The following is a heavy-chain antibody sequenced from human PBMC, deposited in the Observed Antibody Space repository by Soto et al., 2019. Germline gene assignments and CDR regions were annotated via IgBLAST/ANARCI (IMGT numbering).Heavy chain of an antibody. Sequence: QITLKESGPTLVKPTQPLSLTCTFSGFSLSNSGVGVGWIRQPPGKALEWLALIYWNDDKRYSPALKSRLTITKDPSKNQVVLTMTNMDPVDTAPYYCAHRVRQHGKNWFDPWGQGTLVTVCS. V-gene: IGHV2-5*01. CDR2: IYWNDDK. CDR1: GFSLSNSGVG. CDR3: AHRVRQHGKNWFDP. J-gene: IGHJ5*02. D-gene: IGHD6-13*01.